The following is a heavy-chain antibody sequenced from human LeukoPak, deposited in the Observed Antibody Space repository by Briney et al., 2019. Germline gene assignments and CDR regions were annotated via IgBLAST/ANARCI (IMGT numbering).Heavy chain of an antibody. CDR2: IYTSGST. CDR3: ARGRLVLLWFGEYYYGMDV. Sequence: SETLSLTCTVSGGSISSYYWSWIRQPAGKGLEWIGRIYTSGSTNYNPSLKSRVTISVDTSKNQFSLKLSSVTAADTAVYYCARGRLVLLWFGEYYYGMDVWGQGTTVTVSS. D-gene: IGHD3-10*01. V-gene: IGHV4-4*07. CDR1: GGSISSYY. J-gene: IGHJ6*02.